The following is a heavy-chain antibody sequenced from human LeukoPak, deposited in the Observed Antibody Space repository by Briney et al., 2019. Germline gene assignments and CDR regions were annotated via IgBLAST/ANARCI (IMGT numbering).Heavy chain of an antibody. CDR2: ISSSGSTI. D-gene: IGHD6-19*01. Sequence: GGSLRLSCAASGFTFSSYELNWVRQAPGKGLEWVSYISSSGSTIYYADSVKGRFTISRDNAKNSLYLQMNSLRAEDTAVYYCARSRRDSSGWYVFDYWGQGTLVTVSS. CDR3: ARSRRDSSGWYVFDY. CDR1: GFTFSSYE. J-gene: IGHJ4*02. V-gene: IGHV3-48*03.